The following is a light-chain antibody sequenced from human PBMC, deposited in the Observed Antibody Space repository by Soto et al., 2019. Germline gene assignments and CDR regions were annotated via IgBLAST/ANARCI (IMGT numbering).Light chain of an antibody. CDR1: QTVGRY. CDR2: DAS. J-gene: IGKJ4*01. CDR3: QQYNNWPLT. Sequence: EIVLTQSPATLSLSPGDRVTLSCRASQTVGRYLSWYQHSPGQGPRLLVYDASNRATGIPARFSGSGSETDFTLTISSLEPEDFAVYYCQQYNNWPLTFGGGTKVEIK. V-gene: IGKV3-11*01.